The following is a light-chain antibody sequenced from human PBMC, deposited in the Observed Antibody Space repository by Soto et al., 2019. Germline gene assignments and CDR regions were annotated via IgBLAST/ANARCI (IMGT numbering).Light chain of an antibody. CDR1: QSVSSSY. CDR3: PPGTTCPPFT. J-gene: IGKJ5*01. CDR2: DAY. V-gene: IGKV3-11*01. Sequence: EIVVTQSPSALSFAPFERSTLSFIASQSVSSSYLAWYQKKPGQAPRIIIYDAYNRATDIPARFSGSGSGTDFTLTISSLEPEDFAVYYCPPGTTCPPFTSAQRTRPEI.